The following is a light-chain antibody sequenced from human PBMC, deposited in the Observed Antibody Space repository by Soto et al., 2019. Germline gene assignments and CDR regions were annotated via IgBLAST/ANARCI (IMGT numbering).Light chain of an antibody. J-gene: IGKJ2*01. CDR1: QSVSSSY. CDR3: HQYGSSPYT. CDR2: GAS. V-gene: IGKV3-20*01. Sequence: EIVLTQSPGTLSLSPGERATLSCRASQSVSSSYLAWYQQKPGQAPRLLIYGASSRATGIPDRFSDSGSGPDFTLTINRLELEDFAVYYCHQYGSSPYTFGQGTKLEI.